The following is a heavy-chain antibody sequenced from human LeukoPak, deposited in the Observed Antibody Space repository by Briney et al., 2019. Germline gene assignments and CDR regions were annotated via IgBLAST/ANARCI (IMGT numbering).Heavy chain of an antibody. CDR1: GYTFTSYD. Sequence: ASVKLSCKASGYTFTSYDINWVRQATGQGLEWMGWMNPNSGNTGYAQKFQGRVSMTRNTSISTAYMELSSLRSEDTAVYYCARGSYYDSSGYYYDHYWGQGTLVTVSS. CDR2: MNPNSGNT. J-gene: IGHJ4*02. D-gene: IGHD3-22*01. CDR3: ARGSYYDSSGYYYDHY. V-gene: IGHV1-8*01.